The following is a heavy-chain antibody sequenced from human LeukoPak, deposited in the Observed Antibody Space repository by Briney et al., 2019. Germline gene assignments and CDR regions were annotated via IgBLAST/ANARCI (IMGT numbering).Heavy chain of an antibody. Sequence: PSQTLSLTCTVSGGSISSGDYYWSWIREPPWKGLESIVYIYYSGSTYDNPSLKSRVTISVDTSKNQFSLKLSSVTAADTAVYYCAREDIVVVPAAIIGGWFDPWGQGTLVTVSS. CDR3: AREDIVVVPAAIIGGWFDP. J-gene: IGHJ5*02. D-gene: IGHD2-2*02. CDR1: GGSISSGDYY. V-gene: IGHV4-30-4*08. CDR2: IYYSGST.